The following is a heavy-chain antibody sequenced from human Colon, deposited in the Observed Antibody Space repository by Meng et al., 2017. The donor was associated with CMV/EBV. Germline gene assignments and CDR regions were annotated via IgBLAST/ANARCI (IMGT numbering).Heavy chain of an antibody. CDR1: GASIPTYY. V-gene: IGHV4-4*07. Sequence: HVQLQVSGPGLVQPSDTLSLPCSVFGASIPTYYWAWIRQPAGKGLEFIGRLRPTGSIDYNPSLMSRVTMSVDTSKNQLSLNLKSVTAAETAVYYCVRAAARGVPVDHWGQGMLVTVSS. D-gene: IGHD3-10*01. J-gene: IGHJ4*02. CDR3: VRAAARGVPVDH. CDR2: LRPTGSI.